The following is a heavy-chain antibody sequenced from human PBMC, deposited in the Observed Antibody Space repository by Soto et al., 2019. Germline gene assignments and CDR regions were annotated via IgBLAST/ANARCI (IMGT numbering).Heavy chain of an antibody. CDR2: ISANNGNT. CDR3: ARAGYFDH. V-gene: IGHV1-18*01. CDR1: GYTFTSYG. Sequence: QVQLVQSGAEVKKPGDSVRVSCKASGYTFTSYGIGWVRQAPGQGLEWMGWISANNGNTKYAQKVKGKATTTPDPTPSTATIELRSLKSDDAAEYYCARAGYFDHCGQGTLVTVSS. J-gene: IGHJ4*02.